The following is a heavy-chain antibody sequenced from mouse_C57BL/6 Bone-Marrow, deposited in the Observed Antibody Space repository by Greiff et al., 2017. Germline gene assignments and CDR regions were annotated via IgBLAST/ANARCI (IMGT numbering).Heavy chain of an antibody. Sequence: QVQLQQSGPELVKPGASVKISCKASGYTFTDYYINWVKQRPGQGLEWIGWIFPGSGSTYYNEKFKGEATLTVDKSSSTAYMLLSSLTSEGSAVYFGARPMITTGAWFAYWDQGTRVTVSA. CDR3: ARPMITTGAWFAY. CDR2: IFPGSGST. D-gene: IGHD2-4*01. V-gene: IGHV1-75*01. CDR1: GYTFTDYY. J-gene: IGHJ3*01.